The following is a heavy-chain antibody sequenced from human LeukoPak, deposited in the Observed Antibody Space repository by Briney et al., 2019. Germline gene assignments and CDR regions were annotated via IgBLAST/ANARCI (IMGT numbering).Heavy chain of an antibody. Sequence: GAPLKISCKGSGSRFTSYWIGWVRQMPGKGLEWMGIIYPGDSDTRYSPSFQGQVTISADKSISTAYLQWSSLKASDTAMYYCARLGEQQVTGHWGQGTLVTVSS. V-gene: IGHV5-51*01. CDR3: ARLGEQQVTGH. CDR2: IYPGDSDT. D-gene: IGHD6-13*01. CDR1: GSRFTSYW. J-gene: IGHJ4*02.